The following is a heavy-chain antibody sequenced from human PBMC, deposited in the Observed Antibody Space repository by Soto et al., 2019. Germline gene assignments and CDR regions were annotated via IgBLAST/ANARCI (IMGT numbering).Heavy chain of an antibody. CDR3: ARIFIKQHLVQCVYQFVY. CDR1: GGSISSTTYY. Sequence: ETLSLTCTVSGGSISSTTYYWGWMRQPPGKGLEWIASFFIGGNTYYNPSLKSRVTISVDTSKNQFSLKLSSVTAADTAVYYCARIFIKQHLVQCVYQFVYWCQGTLVTVSS. J-gene: IGHJ4*02. D-gene: IGHD6-13*01. V-gene: IGHV4-39*01. CDR2: FFIGGNT.